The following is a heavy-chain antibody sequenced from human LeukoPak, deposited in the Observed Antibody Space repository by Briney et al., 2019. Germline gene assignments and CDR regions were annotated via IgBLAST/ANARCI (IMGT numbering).Heavy chain of an antibody. V-gene: IGHV3-30-3*01. Sequence: GGSLRLSCAASGFTFSTYAMHWVRQAPGKGLEWVAVISYDGNYKYYADSVKGRFTISRDNSKNTLFLQMNSLRAEDTAVYYCARAAYDSSGYLTLWGQGTLVTVSS. J-gene: IGHJ4*02. CDR2: ISYDGNYK. CDR3: ARAAYDSSGYLTL. CDR1: GFTFSTYA. D-gene: IGHD3-22*01.